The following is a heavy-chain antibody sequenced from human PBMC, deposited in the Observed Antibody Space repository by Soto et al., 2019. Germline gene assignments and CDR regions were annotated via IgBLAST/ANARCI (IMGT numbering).Heavy chain of an antibody. CDR1: GFTFSDYY. Sequence: QVQLVESGGGLVKPGGSLRLSCAASGFTFSDYYMSWIRQAPGKGLEWVSYISSSSSYTNYADSVKGRFTISRDNGKNSRYLQTNRLRAEDTAVYYCAREQQLPHNWFDPWGQGTLVAVSS. CDR2: ISSSSSYT. J-gene: IGHJ5*02. CDR3: AREQQLPHNWFDP. V-gene: IGHV3-11*05. D-gene: IGHD6-13*01.